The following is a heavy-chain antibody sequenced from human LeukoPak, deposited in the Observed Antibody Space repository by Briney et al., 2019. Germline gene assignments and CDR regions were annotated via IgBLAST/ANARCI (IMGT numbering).Heavy chain of an antibody. V-gene: IGHV3-21*01. CDR3: ASGYYYDSSGYSLPFDY. CDR1: GFTFSSYS. CDR2: ISSSSSYI. J-gene: IGHJ4*02. Sequence: GGSLRLSCAASGFTFSSYSMNWVRQAPGKGLEWVSSISSSSSYIYYADSVKGRFTISRDNAKNSLYLQMNSLRAEDTAVYYCASGYYYDSSGYSLPFDYWGQGTLVTVSS. D-gene: IGHD3-22*01.